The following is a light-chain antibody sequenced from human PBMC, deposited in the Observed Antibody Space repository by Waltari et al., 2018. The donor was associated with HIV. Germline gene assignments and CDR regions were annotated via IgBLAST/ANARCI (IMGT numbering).Light chain of an antibody. V-gene: IGLV2-23*01. J-gene: IGLJ3*02. CDR1: SSDVGGYIL. Sequence: QSALTQPASVSGSPGQSITISCIGASSDVGGYILVSWYLQRPGEVPKLLIYDDNKRPSGISIRFSGSKSGNTASLTISGLQPEDEADYYCSSYAAHSTLVFGGGTKVSVL. CDR3: SSYAAHSTLV. CDR2: DDN.